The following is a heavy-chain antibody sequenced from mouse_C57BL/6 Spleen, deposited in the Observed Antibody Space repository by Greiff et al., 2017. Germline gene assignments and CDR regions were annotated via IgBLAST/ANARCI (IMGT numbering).Heavy chain of an antibody. CDR1: GYAFSSYW. CDR3: ARSEYYGGGYFDV. V-gene: IGHV1-80*01. J-gene: IGHJ1*03. CDR2: IYPGDGDT. D-gene: IGHD1-1*02. Sequence: VQLQQSGAELVKPGASVKISCKASGYAFSSYWMNWVKQRPGKGLEWIGQIYPGDGDTNYNGKFKGKATLTADKSSSTAYMQLSSLTSEDSAVYFCARSEYYGGGYFDVWGTGTTVTVSS.